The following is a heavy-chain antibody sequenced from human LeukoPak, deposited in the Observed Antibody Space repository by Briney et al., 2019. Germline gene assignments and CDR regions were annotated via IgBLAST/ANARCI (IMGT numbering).Heavy chain of an antibody. D-gene: IGHD3-22*01. J-gene: IGHJ4*02. Sequence: ASVKVSCKASGYTFTGYYMHWVRQAPGQGLEWMGWINPNSGGTNYAQKFRGRVTMTRDTSISTAYMELSRLRSDDTAVYYCARGPGNYYDSSGYYDWGQGTLVTVSS. CDR3: ARGPGNYYDSSGYYD. CDR1: GYTFTGYY. CDR2: INPNSGGT. V-gene: IGHV1-2*02.